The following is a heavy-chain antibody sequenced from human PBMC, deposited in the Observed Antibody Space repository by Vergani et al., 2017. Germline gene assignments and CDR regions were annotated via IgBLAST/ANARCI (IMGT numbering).Heavy chain of an antibody. CDR2: IYYSGRT. CDR3: ARRSQSRYETYYYYGMDV. Sequence: QVQLQESGPGLVKPSETLSLTCTVSGGSISSYYWSWIRQPPGKGLEWIGYIYYSGRTNYNPSLKSRVTISVDTSKNQFTMKLSSVTAADTAVYYCARRSQSRYETYYYYGMDVWGQGTTVTVSS. V-gene: IGHV4-59*01. D-gene: IGHD5-12*01. J-gene: IGHJ6*02. CDR1: GGSISSYY.